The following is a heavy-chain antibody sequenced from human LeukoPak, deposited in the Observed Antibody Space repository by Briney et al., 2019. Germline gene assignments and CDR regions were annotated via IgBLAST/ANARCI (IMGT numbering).Heavy chain of an antibody. J-gene: IGHJ4*02. CDR2: IKQDGSEK. CDR3: ARARGGSNSDY. D-gene: IGHD1-26*01. Sequence: GGSLRLSCAASGFTFSSYWMSWVRQAPGKGLEWVANIKQDGSEKYYVDSVKGRFTISRDNAKNSLYLQMNSLRADDTAVYYCARARGGSNSDYWGQGTLVTVSS. CDR1: GFTFSSYW. V-gene: IGHV3-7*05.